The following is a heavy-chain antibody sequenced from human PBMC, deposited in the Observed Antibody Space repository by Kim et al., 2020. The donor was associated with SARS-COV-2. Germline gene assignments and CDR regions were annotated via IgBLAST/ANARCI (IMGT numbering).Heavy chain of an antibody. Sequence: STAYADSVKGRFTISRDNSKNTLYLQMNSLRAEDTAVYYCAKAQYSNGYYWGQGTLVTVSS. J-gene: IGHJ4*02. V-gene: IGHV3-23*01. CDR3: AKAQYSNGYY. D-gene: IGHD4-4*01. CDR2: ST.